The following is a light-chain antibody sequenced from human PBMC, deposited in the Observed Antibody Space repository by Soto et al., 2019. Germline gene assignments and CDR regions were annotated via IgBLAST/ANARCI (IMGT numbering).Light chain of an antibody. CDR3: QQNYSATWT. Sequence: IQMTQSPSTLSASLGDRVTITCRASQSVSSWLAWYQQRPGKAPKLXISKASNLESGVPSRFSGSGSETDFTLTISSLQPEDFAAYSCQQNYSATWTFGQGTKVDI. J-gene: IGKJ1*01. V-gene: IGKV1-5*03. CDR2: KAS. CDR1: QSVSSW.